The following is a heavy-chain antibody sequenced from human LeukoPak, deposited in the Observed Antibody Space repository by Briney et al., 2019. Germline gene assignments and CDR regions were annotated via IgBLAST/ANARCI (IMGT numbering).Heavy chain of an antibody. CDR1: GFTFSSYW. CDR2: IKQDGSEK. CDR3: ARDRYDILTGYQISPMDV. Sequence: GGSLRLSCAASGFTFSSYWMSWVRQAPGKGLEWVANIKQDGSEKYYVDSVKGRFTISRDNAKNSLYLQMNSLRAEDTAVYYCARDRYDILTGYQISPMDVWGKGTTVTVSS. V-gene: IGHV3-7*01. J-gene: IGHJ6*04. D-gene: IGHD3-9*01.